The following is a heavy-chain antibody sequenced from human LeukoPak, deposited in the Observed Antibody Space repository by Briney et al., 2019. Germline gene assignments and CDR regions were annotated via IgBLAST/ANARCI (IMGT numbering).Heavy chain of an antibody. V-gene: IGHV3-74*01. J-gene: IGHJ4*02. CDR3: ATGTGVAGKD. CDR1: GLTFSGNW. Sequence: SGGSLRLSRAASGLTFSGNWLHWVRQAPGKGLVWVSRLSTDGRSTSYADSVKGRFTISRDNAKNTLYLQMNSLSAEDMAVYYCATGTGVAGKDWGQGTLVTVSS. CDR2: LSTDGRST. D-gene: IGHD6-19*01.